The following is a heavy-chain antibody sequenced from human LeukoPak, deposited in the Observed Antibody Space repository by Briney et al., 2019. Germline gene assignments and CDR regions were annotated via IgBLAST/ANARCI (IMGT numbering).Heavy chain of an antibody. CDR3: ARRSGSAAIDY. Sequence: ASVKVSCKASGYTFTSYYIHWVRQAPGQGLEYMGIIIPSGGNTNYAQKFQGRVRMTRDTSTSTVYMELSSLRSEDTAVYYCARRSGSAAIDYWGQGTLVTVSS. CDR2: IIPSGGNT. V-gene: IGHV1-46*01. D-gene: IGHD6-13*01. J-gene: IGHJ4*02. CDR1: GYTFTSYY.